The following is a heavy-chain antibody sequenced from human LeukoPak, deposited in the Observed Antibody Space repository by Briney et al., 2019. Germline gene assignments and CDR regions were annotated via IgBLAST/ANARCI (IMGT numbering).Heavy chain of an antibody. Sequence: RASVKVSCKASGYTFTSYYMHWVRQAPGQGLEWMGWINPNSGGTNYAQKFQGRVTMTRDTSISTAYMELSRLRSDDTAVYYCAREVVGFVTTYTDWGQGTLVTVSS. V-gene: IGHV1-2*02. CDR2: INPNSGGT. D-gene: IGHD1/OR15-1a*01. CDR3: AREVVGFVTTYTD. CDR1: GYTFTSYY. J-gene: IGHJ4*02.